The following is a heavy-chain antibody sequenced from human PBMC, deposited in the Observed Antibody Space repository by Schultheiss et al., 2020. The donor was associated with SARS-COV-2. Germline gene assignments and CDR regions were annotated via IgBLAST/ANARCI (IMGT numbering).Heavy chain of an antibody. D-gene: IGHD6-19*01. CDR1: GFTFSSYA. Sequence: GGSLRLSCAASGFTFSSYAMSWVRQAPGKGLEWVAVIWYDGSNKYYADSVKGRFTISRDNAKNSLYLQMNSLRAEDTAVYYCASQGRAVAGIDYWGQGTLVTVSS. CDR2: IWYDGSNK. J-gene: IGHJ4*02. CDR3: ASQGRAVAGIDY. V-gene: IGHV3-33*08.